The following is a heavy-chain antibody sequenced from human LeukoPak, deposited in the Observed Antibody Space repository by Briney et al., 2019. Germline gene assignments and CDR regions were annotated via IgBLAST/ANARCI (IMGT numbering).Heavy chain of an antibody. Sequence: PGGSLRLSCAASGFTFSSYEMNWVRQAPGKGLEWVSYITSSGSTIYYADSVKGRFTISRHNAKNSLYLQMNSLRAEDTAVYYCARKGRYYGSGNHRDGFDIYGQGTMVTVSS. V-gene: IGHV3-48*03. CDR2: ITSSGSTI. CDR3: ARKGRYYGSGNHRDGFDI. CDR1: GFTFSSYE. J-gene: IGHJ3*02. D-gene: IGHD3-10*01.